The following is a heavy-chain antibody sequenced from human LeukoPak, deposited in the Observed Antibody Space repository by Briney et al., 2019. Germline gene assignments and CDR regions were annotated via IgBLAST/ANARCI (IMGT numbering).Heavy chain of an antibody. J-gene: IGHJ3*02. CDR1: AFTFDDYA. Sequence: PGGSLRLSCAASAFTFDDYAMHWVRQAPGKGLEWVSGISWNSGSIGYADSVKGRFTISRDNAKNSLYLQMNSLRAEDTALYYCAKGTGSYIHDAFDIWGQGTMVTVSS. CDR3: AKGTGSYIHDAFDI. D-gene: IGHD3-10*01. V-gene: IGHV3-9*01. CDR2: ISWNSGSI.